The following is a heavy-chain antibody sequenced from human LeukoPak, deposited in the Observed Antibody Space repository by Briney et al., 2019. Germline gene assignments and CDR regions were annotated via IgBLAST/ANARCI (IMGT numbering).Heavy chain of an antibody. J-gene: IGHJ5*02. CDR1: GFTFSFYA. D-gene: IGHD4-17*01. V-gene: IGHV3-30*04. Sequence: PGRSLRLSCAASGFTFSFYAMQWVRQAPGKGLEWVAVISYDGSNKYYADSVKGRFTISRDNSKNTLFLQMNSLRTDDTAVYYCARGSPATVTTFTPFDPWGQGTLVTVSS. CDR3: ARGSPATVTTFTPFDP. CDR2: ISYDGSNK.